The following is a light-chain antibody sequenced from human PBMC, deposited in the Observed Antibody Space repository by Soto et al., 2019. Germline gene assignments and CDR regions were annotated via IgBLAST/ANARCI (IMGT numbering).Light chain of an antibody. Sequence: EIVMTQSPATLSVSPGERVTLSCRASQSVRSNLAWYQQKPGQAPRLLIYGASTRATGLPARFSGSGSGTDFTLTISSLQSEDFAVYYCQQYNSYSTFGQGTKVEIK. CDR2: GAS. CDR3: QQYNSYST. V-gene: IGKV3-15*01. J-gene: IGKJ1*01. CDR1: QSVRSN.